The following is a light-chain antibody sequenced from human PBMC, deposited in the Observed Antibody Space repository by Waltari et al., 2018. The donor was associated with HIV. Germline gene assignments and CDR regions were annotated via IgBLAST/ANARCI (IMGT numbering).Light chain of an antibody. CDR3: QSYDTSLTDII. V-gene: IGLV1-40*01. CDR2: GNV. Sequence: QSVLTQPPSVSGAPGQRVTISCTQSSSNLEADSAAHWFQQVPGTAPKLRIYGNVNRPSGVPDRFSGSRSGTSASLAITGLQAEDEADYYCQSYDTSLTDIIFGGGTKLTVL. CDR1: SSNLEADSA. J-gene: IGLJ2*01.